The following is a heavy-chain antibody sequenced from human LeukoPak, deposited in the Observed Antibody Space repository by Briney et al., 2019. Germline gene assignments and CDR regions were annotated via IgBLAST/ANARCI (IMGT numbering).Heavy chain of an antibody. J-gene: IGHJ4*02. V-gene: IGHV4-34*01. Sequence: SETLSLTCAVYGGSFSGYYWSWIRQPPGKGLEWIGEINHSGTTNYNPSLKSRVTISFDTSKNQFSLRLNSVTAADTAVYYCARVSGRDYYFDYWGQGTLVTVSS. CDR3: ARVSGRDYYFDY. CDR2: INHSGTT. D-gene: IGHD4/OR15-4a*01. CDR1: GGSFSGYY.